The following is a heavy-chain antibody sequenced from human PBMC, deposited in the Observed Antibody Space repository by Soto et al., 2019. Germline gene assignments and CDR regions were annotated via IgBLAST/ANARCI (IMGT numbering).Heavy chain of an antibody. CDR2: ISAYNGNT. CDR3: ARDRYSRWTDY. D-gene: IGHD4-4*01. J-gene: IGHJ4*02. Sequence: ASVKVSCKASGYTFTGYYMHWVRQAPGQGLEWMGWISAYNGNTNYAQKLQGRVTMTTDTSTSTAYMELRSLRSDDTAVYYCARDRYSRWTDYWGQGTLVTVSS. V-gene: IGHV1-18*04. CDR1: GYTFTGYY.